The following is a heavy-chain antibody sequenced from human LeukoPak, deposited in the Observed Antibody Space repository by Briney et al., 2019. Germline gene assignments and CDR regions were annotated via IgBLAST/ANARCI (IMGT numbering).Heavy chain of an antibody. CDR1: GFTFDDYG. J-gene: IGHJ5*02. CDR2: IRSKANSYAT. Sequence: GGSLRLSCAASGFTFDDYGMSWVRQASGKGLEGVGRIRSKANSYATAYAASVKGRFTISRDDSKNTAYLQMNSLKTEDTAVYYCTGSSGWPTYNWFDPWGQGTLVTVSS. D-gene: IGHD6-19*01. CDR3: TGSSGWPTYNWFDP. V-gene: IGHV3-73*01.